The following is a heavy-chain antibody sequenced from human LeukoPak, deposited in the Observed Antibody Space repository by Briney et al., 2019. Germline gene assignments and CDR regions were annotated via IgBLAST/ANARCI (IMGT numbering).Heavy chain of an antibody. CDR3: ARVQTTVTTLDY. CDR2: ISYDGSNK. J-gene: IGHJ4*02. D-gene: IGHD4-17*01. V-gene: IGHV3-30-3*01. Sequence: PGRSLRLSCAASGFTFSNYAMHWVRQAPGKGLEWVALISYDGSNKYYADSVKGRFSISRDNSKNTLYLQMNSLRAEDTAVYYCARVQTTVTTLDYWGQGTLVTVSS. CDR1: GFTFSNYA.